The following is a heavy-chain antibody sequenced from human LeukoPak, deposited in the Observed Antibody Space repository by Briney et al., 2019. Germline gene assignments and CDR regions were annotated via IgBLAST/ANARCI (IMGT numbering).Heavy chain of an antibody. V-gene: IGHV5-51*01. CDR1: GYSFTSYW. CDR2: IYPGDSDT. CDR3: ARPHGLLRYFDWLPEYYFDY. D-gene: IGHD3-9*01. J-gene: IGHJ4*02. Sequence: GESLKISCKGSGYSFTSYWIGWVRQMPGKGLEWMGIIYPGDSDTRYSPSFQGQVTISVDKSISTAYLQWSSLKASDTAMYYCARPHGLLRYFDWLPEYYFDYWGQGTLVTVSS.